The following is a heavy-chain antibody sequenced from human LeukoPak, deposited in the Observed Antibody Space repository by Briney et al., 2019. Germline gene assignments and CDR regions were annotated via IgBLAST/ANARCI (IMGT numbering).Heavy chain of an antibody. CDR3: AKHYYDFWSGYSDYWYFDL. CDR2: ISGSGGST. CDR1: GFTFSSYA. D-gene: IGHD3-3*01. Sequence: GGSLRLSCAASGFTFSSYAMSWVRQAPGKGLEWVSAISGSGGSTYYADSVKGRFTISRDNPKNTLYLQMNSLRAEDTAVYYCAKHYYDFWSGYSDYWYFDLWGRGTLVTVSS. V-gene: IGHV3-23*01. J-gene: IGHJ2*01.